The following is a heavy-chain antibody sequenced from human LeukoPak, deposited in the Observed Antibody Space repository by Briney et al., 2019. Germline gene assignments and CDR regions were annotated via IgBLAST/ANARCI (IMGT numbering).Heavy chain of an antibody. D-gene: IGHD1-20*01. V-gene: IGHV4-39*01. CDR2: IYYSGST. J-gene: IGHJ4*02. CDR3: AKYNWNDEALDY. Sequence: PSETLSLTCTVSGGSISSSSYYWGWIRQPPGKGLEWIGSIYYSGSTYYNPSLKSRVTISVDTSKNQFSLELSSVTAADTAVYYCAKYNWNDEALDYWGQGTLVTVSS. CDR1: GGSISSSSYY.